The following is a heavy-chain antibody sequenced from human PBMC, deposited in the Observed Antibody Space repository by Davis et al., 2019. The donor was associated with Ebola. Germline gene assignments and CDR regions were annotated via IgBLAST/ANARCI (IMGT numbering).Heavy chain of an antibody. V-gene: IGHV5-51*01. CDR1: GYSFTSYW. Sequence: GESLKISCKGSGYSFTSYWIGWVRQMPGKGLEWMGIIYPGDSDTRYSPSFQGQVTISADKSISTAYLQWSSLKASDTAMYYCASPTGTTGAVGAFDTWGQGTMVTVSS. CDR2: IYPGDSDT. D-gene: IGHD1-1*01. J-gene: IGHJ3*02. CDR3: ASPTGTTGAVGAFDT.